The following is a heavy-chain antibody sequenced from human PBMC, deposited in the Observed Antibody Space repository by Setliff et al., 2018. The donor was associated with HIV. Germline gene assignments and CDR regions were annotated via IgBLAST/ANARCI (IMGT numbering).Heavy chain of an antibody. CDR2: IYYTGST. Sequence: PSETLSLTCTVSGASISSSSHHWAWIRQPPGKGLEYIGNIYYTGSTHHNPSLESRVATSVDTSKNQFSLKLSSVTAADTAVYYCARIVRWELVAASTFFYYYMDVWGKGTTVTVSS. D-gene: IGHD1-26*01. J-gene: IGHJ6*03. CDR3: ARIVRWELVAASTFFYYYMDV. V-gene: IGHV4-39*01. CDR1: GASISSSSHH.